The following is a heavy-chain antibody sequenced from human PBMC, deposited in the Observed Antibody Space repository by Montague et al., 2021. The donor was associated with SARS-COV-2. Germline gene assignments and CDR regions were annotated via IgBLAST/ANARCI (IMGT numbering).Heavy chain of an antibody. J-gene: IGHJ2*01. D-gene: IGHD3-3*01. CDR2: IYYSGST. Sequence: TLSLTCTVSAGSISSGGYYWSWIRQHPGKGLESIGYIYYSGSTYYNPSLKSRATISVDTSKNQFSLKLSSVTAADTAVYYCARSLAPSISLFRVSNTYWSFDLWGRGTLVTVSS. CDR1: AGSISSGGYY. CDR3: ARSLAPSISLFRVSNTYWSFDL. V-gene: IGHV4-31*03.